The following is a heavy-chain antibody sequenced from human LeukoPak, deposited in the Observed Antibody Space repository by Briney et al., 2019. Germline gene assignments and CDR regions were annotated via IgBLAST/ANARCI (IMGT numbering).Heavy chain of an antibody. J-gene: IGHJ4*02. CDR3: ARQYYYYSIDS. CDR2: IHYSEGT. D-gene: IGHD3-22*01. CDR1: GASISSYY. V-gene: IGHV4-59*08. Sequence: SETLSLTCTVSGASISSYYWSWIRQPPGKGVEWIGYIHYSEGTRYNPSLKSRVTIAVDTTKNQFSLKLSSVTAADTAVYYCARQYYYYSIDSWGQGTLVTVSS.